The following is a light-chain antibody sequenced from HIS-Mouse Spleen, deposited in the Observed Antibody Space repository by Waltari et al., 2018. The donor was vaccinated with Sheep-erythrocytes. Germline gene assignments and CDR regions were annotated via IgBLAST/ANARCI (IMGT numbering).Light chain of an antibody. CDR3: QAWDSSTAV. J-gene: IGLJ2*01. CDR1: KLGDKY. Sequence: SYELTQPPSVSVSPGQTASIHCPGYKLGDKYACWYQQKPGQSPVLVIYQDSKRPSGIPERFSGSNSGNTATLTISGTQAMDEADYYCQAWDSSTAVFGGGTKLTVL. V-gene: IGLV3-1*01. CDR2: QDS.